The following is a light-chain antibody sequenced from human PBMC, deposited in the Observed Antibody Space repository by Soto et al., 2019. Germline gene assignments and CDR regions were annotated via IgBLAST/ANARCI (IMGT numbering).Light chain of an antibody. CDR3: QSYDSSLIYV. CDR1: SSNIGAGYD. CDR2: GNI. Sequence: QSVLTQPPSVSGAPGQRVTISCTGSSSNIGAGYDVHWYQQLPGTAPKLLIYGNINRLSGVPDRFSGSQSGTSASLAITGLQAEDETDYYCQSYDSSLIYVFGTGTKLTVL. V-gene: IGLV1-40*01. J-gene: IGLJ1*01.